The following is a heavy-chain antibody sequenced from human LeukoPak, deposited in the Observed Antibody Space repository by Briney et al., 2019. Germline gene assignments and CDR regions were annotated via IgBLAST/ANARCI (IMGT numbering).Heavy chain of an antibody. D-gene: IGHD3-22*01. J-gene: IGHJ4*02. V-gene: IGHV4-30-2*01. Sequence: PSQTLSLTCTVSGGSISSGGYYWSWIRQPPGKGLEWIGYIYHSGSTYYNPSLKSRVTISVDRSKNQFSLKLSSVTAADTAVYYCARDNYFDSTGYTDYWGQGTLVTVSS. CDR1: GGSISSGGYY. CDR2: IYHSGST. CDR3: ARDNYFDSTGYTDY.